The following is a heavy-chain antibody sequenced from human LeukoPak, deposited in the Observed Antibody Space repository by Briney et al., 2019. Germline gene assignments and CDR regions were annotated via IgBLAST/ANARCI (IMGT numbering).Heavy chain of an antibody. Sequence: QSGGSLRLSCAASELIFSDFCMTWVRQSPGKGLEWVATISKDGREKYYVDSVKGRFTISRDNAENSLYLHMNSLRAEDTAVYYCARDRSSTDEDDAFDIWGQGTMVTVSS. CDR1: ELIFSDFC. J-gene: IGHJ3*02. CDR3: ARDRSSTDEDDAFDI. CDR2: ISKDGREK. V-gene: IGHV3-7*01.